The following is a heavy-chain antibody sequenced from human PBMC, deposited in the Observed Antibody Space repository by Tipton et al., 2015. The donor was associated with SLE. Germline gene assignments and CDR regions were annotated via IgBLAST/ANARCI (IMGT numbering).Heavy chain of an antibody. CDR3: ARIDYYGSGGYWYFDL. V-gene: IGHV4-39*07. D-gene: IGHD3-10*01. CDR2: IYYSGST. Sequence: TLSLTCTVSGGSISSSSYYWGWIRQPPGKGLEWIGSIYYSGSTYYNPSLKSRVTISVDTSKNQFSLKLSSVTAADTAVYYCARIDYYGSGGYWYFDLWGRGTLVTVSS. J-gene: IGHJ2*01. CDR1: GGSISSSSYY.